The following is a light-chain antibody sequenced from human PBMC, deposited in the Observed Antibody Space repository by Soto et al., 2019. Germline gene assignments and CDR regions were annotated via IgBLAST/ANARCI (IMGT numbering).Light chain of an antibody. CDR2: DAS. CDR1: QTISSR. CDR3: QQYNSYSPLT. Sequence: DIQMTQSPSTLSASVGDRVTITCRASQTISSRLAWYQQKPGKAPKLLIYDASSLESGVPSRFSGSGSGTEFTLTISSLQPDDFATYYYQQYNSYSPLTFGGGTKVEIK. J-gene: IGKJ4*01. V-gene: IGKV1-5*01.